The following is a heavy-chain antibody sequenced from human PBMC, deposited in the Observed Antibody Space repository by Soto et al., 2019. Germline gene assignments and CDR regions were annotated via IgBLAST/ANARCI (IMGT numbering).Heavy chain of an antibody. CDR3: ARQYGSGHNWFDP. D-gene: IGHD3-10*01. CDR1: GGSISSYY. Sequence: PSETLSLTCTVSGGSISSYYWSWIRQPPGKGLEWIGYIYYSGSTNYNPSLKSRVTISVDTSKNQFSLKLSSVTAADTAVYYCARQYGSGHNWFDPWGQGTLVTVSS. V-gene: IGHV4-59*01. J-gene: IGHJ5*02. CDR2: IYYSGST.